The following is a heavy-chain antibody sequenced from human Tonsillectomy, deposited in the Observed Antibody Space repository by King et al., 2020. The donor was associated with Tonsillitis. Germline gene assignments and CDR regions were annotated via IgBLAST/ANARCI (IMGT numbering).Heavy chain of an antibody. CDR1: GFTFSTYT. CDR2: IGSRSSHI. J-gene: IGHJ4*02. Sequence: VQLVESGGGLVKPGGSLRLSCAASGFTFSTYTMHWVRQAPGKGLEWVSSIGSRSSHIYYADSVKGRFTISRDNAKNSLYLQMNSLRAEDTAVYYCARENLMDGDYGDYGGQGTLAT. V-gene: IGHV3-21*01. D-gene: IGHD4-17*01. CDR3: ARENLMDGDYGDY.